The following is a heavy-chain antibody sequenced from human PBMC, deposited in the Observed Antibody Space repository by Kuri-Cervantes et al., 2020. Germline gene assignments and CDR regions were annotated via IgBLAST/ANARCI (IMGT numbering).Heavy chain of an antibody. D-gene: IGHD3-10*01. CDR2: IGTAGDT. CDR1: GFTFSSYD. Sequence: GGSLRLSCAASGFTFSSYDMHWVRQATGKGLEWVSAIGTAGDTYYPGSVKGRFTISRENAKNSLYLQMNSLRAEDTAVYYCAKGSYGSESLESRPRYYGMDVWGQGTTVTVSS. V-gene: IGHV3-13*01. J-gene: IGHJ6*02. CDR3: AKGSYGSESLESRPRYYGMDV.